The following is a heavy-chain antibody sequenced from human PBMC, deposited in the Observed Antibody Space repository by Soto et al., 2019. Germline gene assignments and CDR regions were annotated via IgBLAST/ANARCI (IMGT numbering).Heavy chain of an antibody. CDR2: INHSGST. J-gene: IGHJ6*02. CDR3: GSHRKFHYYYGMDV. V-gene: IGHV4-34*01. CDR1: GGSFTYYY. Sequence: QVQLQQWGAGLLKPSETLSLTCAVYGGSFTYYYWSWIRQPPGKGLEWIGEINHSGSTKYNPSLKSRVTISADTSKNQSSLKLRSVSVADTAVYYCGSHRKFHYYYGMDVWGQGTRVTVSS.